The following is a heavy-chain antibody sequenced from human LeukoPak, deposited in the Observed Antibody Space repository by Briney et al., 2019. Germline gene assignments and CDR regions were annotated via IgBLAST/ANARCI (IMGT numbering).Heavy chain of an antibody. CDR1: GYTFSDYG. V-gene: IGHV1-18*01. J-gene: IGHJ4*02. Sequence: ASVKVSCKTSGYTFSDYGLTWVRQAPGQGLEWLRWVTGFNGKTNYARRVEDRLILTTDTSTSTGTLDLRGLRADDTAVYYCARVGNSGEFDFWGQGTLVTVSS. CDR2: VTGFNGKT. CDR3: ARVGNSGEFDF. D-gene: IGHD3-10*01.